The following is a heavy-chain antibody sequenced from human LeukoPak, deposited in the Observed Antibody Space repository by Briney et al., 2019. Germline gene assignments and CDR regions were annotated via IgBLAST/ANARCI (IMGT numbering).Heavy chain of an antibody. CDR2: ISAYNGNT. J-gene: IGHJ4*02. CDR1: GYTFTSYG. CDR3: ARELYSSGWYHFDY. Sequence: ASVKVSCKASGYTFTSYGISWVQQAPGQGLEWMGWISAYNGNTNYAQKLQGRVTMTTDTSTSTAYMELRSLRSDDTAVYYCARELYSSGWYHFDYWGQGTLVTVSS. D-gene: IGHD6-19*01. V-gene: IGHV1-18*04.